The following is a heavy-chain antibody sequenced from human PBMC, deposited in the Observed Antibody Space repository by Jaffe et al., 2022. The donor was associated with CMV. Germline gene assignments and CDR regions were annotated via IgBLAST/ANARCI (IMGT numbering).Heavy chain of an antibody. J-gene: IGHJ4*02. CDR3: SSSLGSDWHVFDY. CDR2: IRSKDKNYAT. CDR1: GFIFSGSA. V-gene: IGHV3-73*01. D-gene: IGHD6-19*01. Sequence: EVQLVESGGGLVQPGGSLKLSCAASGFIFSGSAIHWVRQASGKGLEWVGRIRSKDKNYATAYAASVKGRFTISRDDSKNTAYLQVNSLKTEDTAVYYCSSSLGSDWHVFDYWGQGTLVTVSS.